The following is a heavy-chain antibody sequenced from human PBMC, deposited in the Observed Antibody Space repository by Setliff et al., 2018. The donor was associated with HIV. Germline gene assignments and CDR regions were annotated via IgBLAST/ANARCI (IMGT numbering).Heavy chain of an antibody. CDR1: GYTFTSYG. J-gene: IGHJ3*02. CDR3: ARERSTLGRAFDI. CDR2: FSAYNGNT. V-gene: IGHV1-18*01. D-gene: IGHD7-27*01. Sequence: ASVKVSCKASGYTFTSYGISWVRQAPGQGLEWMGWFSAYNGNTDYAQKLQGRVTMTTDTSTSTAYMELRSLRSDDTAVYYCARERSTLGRAFDIWGQGTMVTVSS.